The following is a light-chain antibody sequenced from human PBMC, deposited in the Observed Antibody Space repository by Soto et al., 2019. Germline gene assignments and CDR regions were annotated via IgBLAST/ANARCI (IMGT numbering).Light chain of an antibody. CDR1: QSVSSSY. CDR2: GAS. V-gene: IGKV3-20*01. J-gene: IGKJ4*01. CDR3: QQYGSSPRGF. Sequence: EIVLTQSPGTLSLSPGERATLSCRASQSVSSSYLAWYQQKPGQAPRLLIYGASSRATGIPDRFSGSGSGTDFTLTISRLEPEDFAVYYCQQYGSSPRGFFGGGTKVEIK.